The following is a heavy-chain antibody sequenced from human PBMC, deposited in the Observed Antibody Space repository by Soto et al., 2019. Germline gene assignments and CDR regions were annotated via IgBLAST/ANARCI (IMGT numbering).Heavy chain of an antibody. CDR3: ARGPYFYDYIWGRPLDY. J-gene: IGHJ4*02. Sequence: SETLSLTCAVYGGSFSGYYWSWIRQPPGKGLEWIGEINHSGSTNYNPSLKSRVTISVDTSKNQFSLKLSSVTAADTAVYYCARGPYFYDYIWGRPLDYWGQGTLVTVSS. CDR1: GGSFSGYY. D-gene: IGHD3-16*01. V-gene: IGHV4-34*01. CDR2: INHSGST.